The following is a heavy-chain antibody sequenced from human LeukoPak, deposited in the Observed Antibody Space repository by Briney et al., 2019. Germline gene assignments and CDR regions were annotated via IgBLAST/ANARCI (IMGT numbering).Heavy chain of an antibody. CDR2: FDPEDGET. D-gene: IGHD3-22*01. J-gene: IGHJ3*02. CDR3: ATDILPYYYDSSGSGAFDI. CDR1: GYTLTELS. V-gene: IGHV1-24*01. Sequence: ASVKVSCKVSGYTLTELSMHWVRQAPGKGLEWVGGFDPEDGETIYAQKFQGRVTMTEDTSTDTAYMELSSLRSEDTAVYYCATDILPYYYDSSGSGAFDIWGQGTMVTVSS.